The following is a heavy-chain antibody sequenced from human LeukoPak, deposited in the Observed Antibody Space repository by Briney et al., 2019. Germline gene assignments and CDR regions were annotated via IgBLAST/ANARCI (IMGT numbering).Heavy chain of an antibody. Sequence: SETLSLTCTVSGGSISSYYWSWIRQPPGKGLGWIGDIYYIGSTNYNPSLKSRVTISVDTSKNQFSLRLSSVTAADTAVYYSARLAGGSYGPLTPFDYWGQGTLVTVSS. J-gene: IGHJ4*02. V-gene: IGHV4-59*08. D-gene: IGHD1-26*01. CDR2: IYYIGST. CDR1: GGSISSYY. CDR3: ARLAGGSYGPLTPFDY.